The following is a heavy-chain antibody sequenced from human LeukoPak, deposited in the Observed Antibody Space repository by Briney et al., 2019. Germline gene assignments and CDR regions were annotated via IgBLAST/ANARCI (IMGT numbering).Heavy chain of an antibody. V-gene: IGHV3-23*01. CDR1: GFTFSSYA. Sequence: PGGSLRLSCAASGFTFSSYAMSWVRQAPGKGLEWVSAISGSGGSTHYADSVKGRFTISRDNAKNTVYLQMNSLRVEDTAMYYCARGVKVRGVNYYGMDVWGQGTTVTVSS. J-gene: IGHJ6*02. D-gene: IGHD3-10*01. CDR2: ISGSGGST. CDR3: ARGVKVRGVNYYGMDV.